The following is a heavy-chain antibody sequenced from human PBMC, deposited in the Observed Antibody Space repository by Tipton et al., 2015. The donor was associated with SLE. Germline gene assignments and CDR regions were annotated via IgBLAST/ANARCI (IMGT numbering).Heavy chain of an antibody. V-gene: IGHV5-51*01. Sequence: YSPSFEGQVTISADMSITTAYLQWSSLKASDTAIYYCAREGAGSDAFDIWGLGTMVTVSS. D-gene: IGHD3-10*01. CDR3: AREGAGSDAFDI. J-gene: IGHJ3*02.